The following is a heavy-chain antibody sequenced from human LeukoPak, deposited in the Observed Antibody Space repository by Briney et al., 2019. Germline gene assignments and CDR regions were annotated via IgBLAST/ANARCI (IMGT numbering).Heavy chain of an antibody. V-gene: IGHV4-59*12. Sequence: PSETLSLTCTVSGGSISSYYWSWIRQPPGKGLEWIGYIYYSGSTNYNPSLKSRVTISVDTSKSQFSLKLSSVTAADTAVYYCARDSVRLPFDYWGQGTLVTVSS. CDR3: ARDSVRLPFDY. CDR2: IYYSGST. J-gene: IGHJ4*02. D-gene: IGHD5-12*01. CDR1: GGSISSYY.